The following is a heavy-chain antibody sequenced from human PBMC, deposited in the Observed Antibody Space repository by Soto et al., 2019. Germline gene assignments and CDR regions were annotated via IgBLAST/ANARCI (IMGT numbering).Heavy chain of an antibody. CDR2: INHSGST. J-gene: IGHJ6*03. D-gene: IGHD6-6*01. Sequence: SETLSLTCAVYGGSFSGYYWSWIRQPPGKGLEWIGEINHSGSTNYNPSLKSRVTISVDTSKNQFSLKLSSVTAADTAVYYCARGGGEGSSSDYYYYMDVWGKGTTVTVSS. V-gene: IGHV4-34*01. CDR3: ARGGGEGSSSDYYYYMDV. CDR1: GGSFSGYY.